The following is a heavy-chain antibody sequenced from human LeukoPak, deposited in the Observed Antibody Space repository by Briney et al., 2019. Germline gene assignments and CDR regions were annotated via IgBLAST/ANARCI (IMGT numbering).Heavy chain of an antibody. D-gene: IGHD3-10*01. CDR2: FSSDGSST. V-gene: IGHV3-64D*06. Sequence: GGSLRLSCSASGFTFSSSAMYWVRQAPGKGLEYVSAFSSDGSSTFYADSVKGRFTISRDNSKNMLYLQMSSLRADDTAVYYCVKTLKYYGSGRGLFDPWGQGIVVTVSS. CDR1: GFTFSSSA. CDR3: VKTLKYYGSGRGLFDP. J-gene: IGHJ5*02.